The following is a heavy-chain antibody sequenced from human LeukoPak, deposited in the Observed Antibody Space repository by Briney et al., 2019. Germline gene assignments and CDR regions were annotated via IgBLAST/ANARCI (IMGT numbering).Heavy chain of an antibody. CDR2: IYHSGST. J-gene: IGHJ5*02. V-gene: IGHV4-39*07. CDR1: GGSISTGIYY. Sequence: SETLSLTCTVSGGSISTGIYYWSWIRQPPGKGLEWIGSIYHSGSTYYNPSLKSRVTISVDTSKNQFSLKLSSVTAADTAVYYCARDYTYDFWSGYFNWFDPWGQGTLVTVSS. D-gene: IGHD3-3*01. CDR3: ARDYTYDFWSGYFNWFDP.